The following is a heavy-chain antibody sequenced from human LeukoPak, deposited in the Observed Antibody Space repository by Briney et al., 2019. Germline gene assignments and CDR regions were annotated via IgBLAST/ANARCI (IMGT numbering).Heavy chain of an antibody. J-gene: IGHJ4*02. D-gene: IGHD3-22*01. Sequence: PSETLSLTCAVYGGSFSGYYWSWIRQPPGKGLEWIGEINHSGSTNYNPSLKSRVTISVDTSKNQFSLKLSSVTAADTAVYYCARGVSRYYYDSSGYPYYFDYWGQGTLVTVSS. V-gene: IGHV4-34*01. CDR2: INHSGST. CDR1: GGSFSGYY. CDR3: ARGVSRYYYDSSGYPYYFDY.